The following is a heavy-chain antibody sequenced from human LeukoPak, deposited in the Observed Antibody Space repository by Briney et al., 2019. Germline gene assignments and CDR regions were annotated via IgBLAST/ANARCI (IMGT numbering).Heavy chain of an antibody. V-gene: IGHV4-59*12. Sequence: SETLSLTCTVSGGSISSYYWSWIRQPPGKGLEWIGYIYYSGSTNYNPSLKSRVTISVDTSKNQFSLKLSSVTAADTAVYYCARGRLRGAKLDYWGQGTLVTVSS. CDR2: IYYSGST. J-gene: IGHJ4*02. CDR3: ARGRLRGAKLDY. CDR1: GGSISSYY. D-gene: IGHD4/OR15-4a*01.